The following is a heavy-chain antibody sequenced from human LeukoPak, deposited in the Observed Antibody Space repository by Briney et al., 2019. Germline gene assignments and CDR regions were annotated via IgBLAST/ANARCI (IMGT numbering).Heavy chain of an antibody. Sequence: SETLSLTCAVYGGSFSGYYWSWIRQPPGKGLEWIGYIYYSGSTNYNPSLKSRVTISVDTSKNQFSLKLSSVTAADTAVYYCARGFYSSGWYPYFDYWGQGTLVTVSS. CDR2: IYYSGST. J-gene: IGHJ4*02. CDR3: ARGFYSSGWYPYFDY. D-gene: IGHD6-19*01. CDR1: GGSFSGYY. V-gene: IGHV4-59*01.